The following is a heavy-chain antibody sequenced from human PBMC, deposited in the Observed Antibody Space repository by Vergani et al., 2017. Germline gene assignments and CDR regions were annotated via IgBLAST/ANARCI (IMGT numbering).Heavy chain of an antibody. Sequence: EVQLVESGGGLVKPGGSLRLSCAASGFTSSSYSMNWVRQAPGKGLEWVSSISSSSSYIYYADSVKGRFTISRDNAKKSLYLQMNSLRAEDTTVYYCARDVYDSSGYYGDFDYWGQGTLVTVSS. J-gene: IGHJ4*02. CDR2: ISSSSSYI. D-gene: IGHD3-22*01. CDR3: ARDVYDSSGYYGDFDY. V-gene: IGHV3-21*01. CDR1: GFTSSSYS.